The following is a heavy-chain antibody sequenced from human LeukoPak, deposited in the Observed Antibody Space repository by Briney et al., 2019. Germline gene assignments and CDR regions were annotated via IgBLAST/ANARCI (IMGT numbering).Heavy chain of an antibody. V-gene: IGHV3-66*01. CDR2: IYSGGST. J-gene: IGHJ4*02. CDR3: ARASTDNWYNYFDL. CDR1: GSSVTTSY. D-gene: IGHD1/OR15-1a*01. Sequence: GGSLRLSCAASGSSVTTSYLSWVRQAPGKGLEWVSLIYSGGSTYYADSVKGRFSISRGKSKNTLYLQINSLRADDTAVYYCARASTDNWYNYFDLWGQGTLVTVSS.